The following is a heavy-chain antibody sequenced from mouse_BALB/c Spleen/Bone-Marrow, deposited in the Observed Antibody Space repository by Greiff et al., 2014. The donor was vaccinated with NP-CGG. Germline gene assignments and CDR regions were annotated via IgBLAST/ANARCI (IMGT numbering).Heavy chain of an antibody. V-gene: IGHV1-84*02. J-gene: IGHJ4*01. CDR3: ARSRGVYAMDY. Sequence: VQLQQSGPELVKPGASVKISCKASGYAFTDYYINWVKQKPGQGLEWIGWIYPGSGNTKYNEKFKGKATLTVDTSSSTAYMQLSSLTSEDTAVYFCARSRGVYAMDYWGQGTSVTVSS. CDR1: GYAFTDYY. CDR2: IYPGSGNT.